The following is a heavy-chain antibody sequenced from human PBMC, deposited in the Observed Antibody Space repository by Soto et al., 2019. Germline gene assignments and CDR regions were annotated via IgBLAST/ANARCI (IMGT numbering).Heavy chain of an antibody. J-gene: IGHJ6*02. V-gene: IGHV4-34*01. CDR1: GGSFSGYY. CDR3: ARVTRGDYLLTFSLRGMDV. CDR2: INDSGIT. Sequence: SETLSLTCSVYGGSFSGYYWSWIRQPPGKGLEWIGEINDSGITNYNPSLKSRVTMSVDTSKNQLSLKLNSVTAADTAVYYCARVTRGDYLLTFSLRGMDVWGQGTKVTVS. D-gene: IGHD4-17*01.